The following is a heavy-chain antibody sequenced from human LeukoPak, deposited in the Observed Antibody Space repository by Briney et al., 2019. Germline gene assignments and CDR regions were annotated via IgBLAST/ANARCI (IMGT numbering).Heavy chain of an antibody. CDR2: LSDRGTT. CDR3: AMHPWSASANFDY. J-gene: IGHJ4*02. D-gene: IGHD1-26*01. CDR1: GFSIYSGYY. Sequence: SETLSLTCALSGFSIYSGYYWGWTRQTPGKGLEWIASLSDRGTTYYNPSLRSRVSMSLDMSNNQFSLTLSSMTAADTAIYFCAMHPWSASANFDYWGRGILVSVSS. V-gene: IGHV4-38-2*01.